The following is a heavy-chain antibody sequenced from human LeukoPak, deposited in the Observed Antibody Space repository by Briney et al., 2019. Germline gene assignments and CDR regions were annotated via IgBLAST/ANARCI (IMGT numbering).Heavy chain of an antibody. CDR2: IYYSGST. Sequence: SETLPLTCTVSGGSISSSSYYWGWIRQPPGKGLEWIGSIYYSGSTYYNPSLKSRVTISVDTSKNQFSLKLSSVTAADTAVYYCARHGRYDILTGYPYYFDYWGQGTLVTVSS. D-gene: IGHD3-9*01. J-gene: IGHJ4*02. CDR1: GGSISSSSYY. CDR3: ARHGRYDILTGYPYYFDY. V-gene: IGHV4-39*01.